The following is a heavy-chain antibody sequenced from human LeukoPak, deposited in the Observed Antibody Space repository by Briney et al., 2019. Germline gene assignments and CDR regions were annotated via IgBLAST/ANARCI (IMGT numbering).Heavy chain of an antibody. Sequence: ASVKVSCTFSGYTLTELSMHWVRLAPGKGLEWVGGFDAEDGETIYPQKFQGRVTMTEDTSTDTAYMELSSLRSEDTAVYYCATTAEIGTNGVLMRNYYGSGSLDYWGQGTLVTVSS. CDR1: GYTLTELS. J-gene: IGHJ4*02. V-gene: IGHV1-24*01. CDR2: FDAEDGET. CDR3: ATTAEIGTNGVLMRNYYGSGSLDY. D-gene: IGHD3-10*01.